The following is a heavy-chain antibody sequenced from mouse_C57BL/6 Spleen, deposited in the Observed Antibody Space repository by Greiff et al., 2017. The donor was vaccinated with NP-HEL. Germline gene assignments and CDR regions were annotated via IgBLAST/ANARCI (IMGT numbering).Heavy chain of an antibody. CDR1: GYTFTSYW. Sequence: QVQLQQPGAELVKPGASVKLSCKASGYTFTSYWMHWVKQRPGRGLEWIGRIDPNSGGTKYNEKFKSKATLTVGKPSSTAYMQLSSLTSEDSAVYYCAKSNYYGSPYWYFDVWGTGTTVTVSS. D-gene: IGHD1-1*01. J-gene: IGHJ1*03. CDR3: AKSNYYGSPYWYFDV. CDR2: IDPNSGGT. V-gene: IGHV1-72*01.